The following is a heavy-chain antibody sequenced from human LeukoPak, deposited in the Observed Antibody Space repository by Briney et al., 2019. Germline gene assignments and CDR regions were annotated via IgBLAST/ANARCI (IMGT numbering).Heavy chain of an antibody. D-gene: IGHD4-17*01. CDR2: INPNSGGT. Sequence: ASVKVSCKASGYTFTCYYMHWVRQAPGQGLEWMGWINPNSGGTNYAQKFQGRVTMTRYTSISTAYMELSRLRSDDTAVYYCARDANGEAFDYWGQGTLVTVSS. CDR3: ARDANGEAFDY. CDR1: GYTFTCYY. V-gene: IGHV1-2*02. J-gene: IGHJ4*02.